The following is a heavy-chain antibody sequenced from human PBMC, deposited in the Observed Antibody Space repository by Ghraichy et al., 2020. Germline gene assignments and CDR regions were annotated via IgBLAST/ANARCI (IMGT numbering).Heavy chain of an antibody. CDR2: IYYSGST. V-gene: IGHV4-31*03. Sequence: SETLSLTCTVSGGSISSGGYYWSWIRQHPGKGLEWIGYIYYSGSTYYNPSLKSRVTISVDTSKNQFSLKLSSVTAADTAVYYCASAKPTIFGVVRGYFDYWGQGTLVTVSS. D-gene: IGHD3-3*01. CDR3: ASAKPTIFGVVRGYFDY. CDR1: GGSISSGGYY. J-gene: IGHJ4*02.